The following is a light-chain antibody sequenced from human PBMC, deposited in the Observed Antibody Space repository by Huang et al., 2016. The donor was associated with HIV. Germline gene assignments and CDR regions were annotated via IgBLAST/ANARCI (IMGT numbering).Light chain of an antibody. J-gene: IGKJ1*01. CDR1: QSITSNY. V-gene: IGKV3-20*01. Sequence: EVVLTQSPGTLSLSPGERATLSCRASQSITSNYLAWYQQKPGQAPRLLIHGTFSRATGIPDRFSGHGSGTDFSLTISSLEPEDFAVYYCQQYDSSPGSFGQGTKVEIK. CDR3: QQYDSSPGS. CDR2: GTF.